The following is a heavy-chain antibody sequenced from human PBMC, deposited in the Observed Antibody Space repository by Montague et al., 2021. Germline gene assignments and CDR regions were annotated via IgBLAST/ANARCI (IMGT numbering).Heavy chain of an antibody. CDR2: LYYSGNS. Sequence: SETLSLTCTVPGASITSNIYYWGWTRQSPGKGLAWIGSLYYSGNSFYQPSLKSRITMAVDTSKNQFSLKLSSVTAADTAVYYCARVFSSWYVGWFDPWGQGTLVTVSS. CDR3: ARVFSSWYVGWFDP. D-gene: IGHD6-13*01. J-gene: IGHJ5*02. V-gene: IGHV4-39*07. CDR1: GASITSNIYY.